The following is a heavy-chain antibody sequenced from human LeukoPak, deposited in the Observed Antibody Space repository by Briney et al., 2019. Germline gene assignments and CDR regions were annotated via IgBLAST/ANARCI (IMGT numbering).Heavy chain of an antibody. J-gene: IGHJ6*03. Sequence: GGSLRLSCAASGFTFSNYVMSRVRQAPGKGLEWVSGISSSGGSTYYAESVKGRFTISRDDSKNTLYLQMNSLRAEDTAVFYRARGSSSLYYYMDVWGKGTTVTVSS. D-gene: IGHD2-2*01. CDR1: GFTFSNYV. CDR3: ARGSSSLYYYMDV. V-gene: IGHV3-23*01. CDR2: ISSSGGST.